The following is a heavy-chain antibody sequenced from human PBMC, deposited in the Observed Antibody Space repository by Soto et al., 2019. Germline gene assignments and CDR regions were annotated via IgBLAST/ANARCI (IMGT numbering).Heavy chain of an antibody. CDR1: GGSISSSSYY. V-gene: IGHV4-39*01. CDR3: ARRGRRNHGVDY. D-gene: IGHD2-15*01. Sequence: SETLSLTCTVSGGSISSSSYYWGWIRQPPGKGLEWIGSIYYSGSTYYNPSLKSRVTISVDTSKNQFSLKLSSVTAADTAVYYCARRGRRNHGVDYWGQGTLVTVSS. CDR2: IYYSGST. J-gene: IGHJ4*02.